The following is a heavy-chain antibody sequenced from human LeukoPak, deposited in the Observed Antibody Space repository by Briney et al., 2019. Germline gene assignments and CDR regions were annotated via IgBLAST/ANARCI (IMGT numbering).Heavy chain of an antibody. Sequence: PGGPLRLSCAASGFTFSSYAMHWVRQAPGKGLEWVAVISYDGSNKYYADSVKGRFTISRDNSKNTLYLQMSSLRAEDTAVYYCARARFFGVVISPIDYRGQGTLVTVSS. V-gene: IGHV3-30-3*01. CDR3: ARARFFGVVISPIDY. J-gene: IGHJ4*02. D-gene: IGHD3-3*01. CDR1: GFTFSSYA. CDR2: ISYDGSNK.